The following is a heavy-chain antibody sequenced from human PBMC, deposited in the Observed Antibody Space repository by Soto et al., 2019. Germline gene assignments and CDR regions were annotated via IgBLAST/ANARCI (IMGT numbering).Heavy chain of an antibody. D-gene: IGHD4-17*01. V-gene: IGHV1-3*01. CDR1: GYIFTNYA. CDR3: ARGTVTTGALFDY. J-gene: IGHJ4*02. Sequence: QVQLVQSGAAVKKPGASVKVSCKASGYIFTNYAINWVRQDPGQRLEWLGWINAGDGNTRYSQNFQGRVTISIDTSATTAHMELSSQRSEDTAVFYCARGTVTTGALFDYWGQGTLVTVSS. CDR2: INAGDGNT.